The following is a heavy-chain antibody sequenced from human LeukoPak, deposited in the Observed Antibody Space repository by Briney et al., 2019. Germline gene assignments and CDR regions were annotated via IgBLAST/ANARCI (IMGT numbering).Heavy chain of an antibody. CDR1: GYTFTSYD. D-gene: IGHD3-10*01. Sequence: ASVKLSCKASGYTFTSYDINWVRQATGQGPEWMGWMNPNSGNTGYPQQFQGRVTMTRTTSTSTDYMELSSLRSDDTAVYYCAPGWFGQLLQDYWGQGTLVTVSS. V-gene: IGHV1-8*01. CDR3: APGWFGQLLQDY. J-gene: IGHJ4*02. CDR2: MNPNSGNT.